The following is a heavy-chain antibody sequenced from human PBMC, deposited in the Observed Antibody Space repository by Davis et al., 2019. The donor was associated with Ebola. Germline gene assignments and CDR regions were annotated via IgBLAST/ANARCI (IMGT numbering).Heavy chain of an antibody. Sequence: AASVKVSCKASGYTFTSYAMHWVRQAPGQRLEWMGRINAGNGNTKYSQKFQGRVTITADKSTSTAYMELSSLRSEDTAVYYCARDPSATIFGVVDYGMDVWGQGTTVTVSS. V-gene: IGHV1-3*01. J-gene: IGHJ6*02. CDR1: GYTFTSYA. CDR3: ARDPSATIFGVVDYGMDV. D-gene: IGHD3-3*01. CDR2: INAGNGNT.